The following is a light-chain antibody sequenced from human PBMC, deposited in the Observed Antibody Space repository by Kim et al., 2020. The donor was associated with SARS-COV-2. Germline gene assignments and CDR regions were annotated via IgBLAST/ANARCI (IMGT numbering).Light chain of an antibody. CDR2: SND. CDR1: SSNVGSNS. J-gene: IGLJ3*02. CDR3: ATWEDRLSGWV. V-gene: IGLV1-44*01. Sequence: GQRVTVSCSGGSSNVGSNSVTWYQQLPGAAPKLVIYSNDQRPSGVPDRFSGSKSGTSASLAISGLQAEDEADYYCATWEDRLSGWVFGGGTRLAVL.